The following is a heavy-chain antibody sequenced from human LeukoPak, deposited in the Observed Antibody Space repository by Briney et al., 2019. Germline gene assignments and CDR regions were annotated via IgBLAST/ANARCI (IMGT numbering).Heavy chain of an antibody. CDR2: IYYSGST. CDR3: ARAILGYCSGGSCPGPRYYYMDV. D-gene: IGHD2-15*01. CDR1: GGPINGYC. J-gene: IGHJ6*03. V-gene: IGHV4-59*01. Sequence: SETLSLTCTVSGGPINGYCWSWIRQPPGKGLEWIGYIYYSGSTNYNPSLKSRVTISVDTSKNQFSLKLSSVTAADTAVYYCARAILGYCSGGSCPGPRYYYMDVWGKGTTVTVSS.